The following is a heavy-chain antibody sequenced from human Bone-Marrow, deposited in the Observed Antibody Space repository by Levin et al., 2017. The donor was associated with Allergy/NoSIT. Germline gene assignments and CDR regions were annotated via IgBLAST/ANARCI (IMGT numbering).Heavy chain of an antibody. CDR3: AREYAAYWGGDCYSS. D-gene: IGHD2-21*02. J-gene: IGHJ5*02. CDR2: IIPIFGTA. V-gene: IGHV1-69*01. Sequence: GGSLRLSCKASGGTFSSYAISWVRQAPGQGLEWMGGIIPIFGTANYAQKFQGRVTITADESTSTAYMELSSLRSEDTAVYYCAREYAAYWGGDCYSSWGQGTLVTVSS. CDR1: GGTFSSYA.